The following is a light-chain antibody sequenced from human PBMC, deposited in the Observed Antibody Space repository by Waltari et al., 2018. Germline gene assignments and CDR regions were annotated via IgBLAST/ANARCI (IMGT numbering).Light chain of an antibody. CDR2: DVG. Sequence: QSALTQPASVSGSPGQSITISCTGSSTDVGAYNFVSWYQQHPGKVPKLILYDVGNRRSGSSHRVSAAKSGNTASLTISGLQEEDEGEYYCSSYTTSTTLLFGTGTRLTVL. CDR1: STDVGAYNF. V-gene: IGLV2-14*01. CDR3: SSYTTSTTLL. J-gene: IGLJ1*01.